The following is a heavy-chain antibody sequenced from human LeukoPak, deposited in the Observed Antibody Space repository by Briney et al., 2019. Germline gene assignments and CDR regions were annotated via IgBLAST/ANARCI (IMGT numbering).Heavy chain of an antibody. V-gene: IGHV3-66*01. D-gene: IGHD3-22*01. CDR1: GFILSSKY. CDR2: IFSGAST. Sequence: GGSLRLSCAASGFILSSKYMSWVRQAPGKGLEWVAIIFSGASTYYADSVKGRFTISRDNSKNTLYLQMNSLRAEDTAVYYCARADDSSGYSIYYYYGMDVWGQGTTVTVSS. J-gene: IGHJ6*02. CDR3: ARADDSSGYSIYYYYGMDV.